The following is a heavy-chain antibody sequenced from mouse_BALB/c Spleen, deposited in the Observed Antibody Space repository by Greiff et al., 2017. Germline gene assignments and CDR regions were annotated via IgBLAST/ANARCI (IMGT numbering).Heavy chain of an antibody. Sequence: EVQVVESGGGLVKLGGSLKLSCAASGFTFSSYYMSWVRQTPEKRLELVAAINSNGGSTYYPDTVKGRFTISRDNAKNTLYLQMSSLKSEDTALYYCARRIYYGYDEGYAMDYWGQGTSVTVSS. CDR1: GFTFSSYY. V-gene: IGHV5-6-2*01. CDR3: ARRIYYGYDEGYAMDY. J-gene: IGHJ4*01. D-gene: IGHD2-2*01. CDR2: INSNGGST.